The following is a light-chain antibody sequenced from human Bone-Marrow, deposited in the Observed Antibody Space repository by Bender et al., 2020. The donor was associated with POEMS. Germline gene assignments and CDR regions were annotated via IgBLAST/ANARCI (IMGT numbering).Light chain of an antibody. CDR3: SSWDDSLNGWV. Sequence: SGTSSNFGNNAANWYQHVPGTAPKLLIYSHNQRPSGVPDRFSASTSGTSASLAISGLHSDDEADYYCSSWDDSLNGWVFGGGTKLTVL. J-gene: IGLJ3*02. CDR1: SSNFGNNA. V-gene: IGLV1-44*01. CDR2: SHN.